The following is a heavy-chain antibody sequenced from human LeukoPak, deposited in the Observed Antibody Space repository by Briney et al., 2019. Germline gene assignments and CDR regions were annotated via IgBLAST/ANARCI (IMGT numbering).Heavy chain of an antibody. V-gene: IGHV3-53*01. CDR1: GLTVSSNC. J-gene: IGHJ4*02. CDR2: IYSGGNT. D-gene: IGHD3-22*01. Sequence: AGGSLRLSCAASGLTVSSNCMSWVRQAPGKGLEWVSFIYSGGNTYYADSVKGRFTISRDNSKNTFHLQMNSLRAEYTAVYYCARRAGDYSHPYDYWGQGTLVTVSS. CDR3: ARRAGDYSHPYDY.